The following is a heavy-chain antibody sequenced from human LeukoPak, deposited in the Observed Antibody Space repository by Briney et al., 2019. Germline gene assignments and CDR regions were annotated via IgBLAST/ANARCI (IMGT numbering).Heavy chain of an antibody. CDR1: GYTFTSYG. J-gene: IGHJ1*01. Sequence: AASVKVSCKASGYTFTSYGINWVRQAPGQGLEWMGWINTNTGNPTYAQGFTGRFAFSLDTSVSTAYLQISSLKAEDTAVYYCARDYTVAVGTTTYFQHWGQGTLVTVSS. V-gene: IGHV7-4-1*02. D-gene: IGHD1-26*01. CDR2: INTNTGNP. CDR3: ARDYTVAVGTTTYFQH.